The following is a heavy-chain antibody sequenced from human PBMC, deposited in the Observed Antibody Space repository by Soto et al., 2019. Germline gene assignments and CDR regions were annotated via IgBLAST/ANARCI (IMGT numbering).Heavy chain of an antibody. D-gene: IGHD3-3*01. V-gene: IGHV1-8*01. CDR3: ARGPTYDFWSALRGYYYMDV. Sequence: ASVKVSCKASGYTFTSYDINWVRQATGQGLEWMGWMNPNSGNTGYAQKFQGRVTMTRNTSISTAYMELSSLRSEDTAVYYCARGPTYDFWSALRGYYYMDVWGNGTTVTVSS. CDR2: MNPNSGNT. J-gene: IGHJ6*03. CDR1: GYTFTSYD.